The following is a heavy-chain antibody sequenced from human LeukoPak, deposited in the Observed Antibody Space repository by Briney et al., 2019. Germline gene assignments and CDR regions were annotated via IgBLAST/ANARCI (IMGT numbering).Heavy chain of an antibody. CDR1: GFTFSSYS. V-gene: IGHV3-48*01. CDR3: AKDLRGPTGYYYGMDV. D-gene: IGHD4-17*01. J-gene: IGHJ6*02. CDR2: ISSSSSTI. Sequence: GGSLRLSCAASGFTFSSYSMNWVRQAPGKGLEWVSYISSSSSTIYYADSVEGRFTISRDNSKNTLYLQMNSLRAEDTAVYYCAKDLRGPTGYYYGMDVWGQGTTVTVSS.